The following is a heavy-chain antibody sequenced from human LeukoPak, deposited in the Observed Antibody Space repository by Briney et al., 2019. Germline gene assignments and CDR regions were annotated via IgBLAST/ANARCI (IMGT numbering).Heavy chain of an antibody. CDR2: IYYSGST. D-gene: IGHD3-22*01. CDR1: GGSISSRPYY. CDR3: ARGLYYDSTRGAFDI. Sequence: SETLSLTCTVSGGSISSRPYYWGWIRQPPGKGLEWIGNIYYSGSTYYNPSLKSRVTISVDTSKNQFSLKLSSVTAADTAVYYCARGLYYDSTRGAFDIWGQGTMVTVSS. J-gene: IGHJ3*02. V-gene: IGHV4-39*07.